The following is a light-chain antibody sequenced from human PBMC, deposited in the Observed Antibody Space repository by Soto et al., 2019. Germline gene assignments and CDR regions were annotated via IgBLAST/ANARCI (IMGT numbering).Light chain of an antibody. CDR1: SSNIGADYD. CDR2: DNT. CDR3: QSYDNSVRGSV. V-gene: IGLV1-40*01. Sequence: QSVLTQPPSVSGAPGQRVTISCAGGSSNIGADYDVHWYQQLPGTAPKLLIYDNTNRPSGVPDRFSGSKSGTSASLAITGLQAEDEADYYCQSYDNSVRGSVFGTGTKLTVL. J-gene: IGLJ1*01.